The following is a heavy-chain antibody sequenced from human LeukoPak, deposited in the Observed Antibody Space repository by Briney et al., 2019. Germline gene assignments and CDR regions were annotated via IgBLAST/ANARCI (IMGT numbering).Heavy chain of an antibody. J-gene: IGHJ2*01. V-gene: IGHV4-59*01. CDR2: IYYSGST. Sequence: SETLSLTCTVSGGSISSYYWGWIRQPPGKGLEWIGYIYYSGSTNYNPSLKSRVTISVDTSKNQFSLKLSSATAADTAVYYCARSPDYGGNSGPWYFDLWGRGTLVTVSS. D-gene: IGHD4-23*01. CDR1: GGSISSYY. CDR3: ARSPDYGGNSGPWYFDL.